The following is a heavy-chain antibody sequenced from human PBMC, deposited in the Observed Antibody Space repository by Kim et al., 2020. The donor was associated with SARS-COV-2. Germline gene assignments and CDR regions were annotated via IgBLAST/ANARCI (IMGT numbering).Heavy chain of an antibody. J-gene: IGHJ4*02. CDR3: ATRLRSGWNFHY. Sequence: SETLSLTCTVSGDSISSYYWRWIRQPPGQGLEWIGYIYYSGNTNYNPSLKSRATISLDTSKNQFSLKLSSVTAADTAVYYCATRLRSGWNFHYWGQGALVTVSS. CDR2: IYYSGNT. D-gene: IGHD6-25*01. V-gene: IGHV4-59*01. CDR1: GDSISSYY.